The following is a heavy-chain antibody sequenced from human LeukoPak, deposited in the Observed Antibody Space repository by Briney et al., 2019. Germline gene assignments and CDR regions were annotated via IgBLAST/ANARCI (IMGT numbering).Heavy chain of an antibody. CDR2: FDPEDGET. CDR1: GYTLTELS. Sequence: ASVKVSCKVSGYTLTELSMHWVRQAPGNGLEWMGGFDPEDGETIYAQKFQGRVTMTEDTSTDTAYMELSSLRSEDTAVYYCATVSKVLGYCSSTSCALPHYWGQGTLVTVSS. CDR3: ATVSKVLGYCSSTSCALPHY. J-gene: IGHJ4*02. V-gene: IGHV1-24*01. D-gene: IGHD2-2*01.